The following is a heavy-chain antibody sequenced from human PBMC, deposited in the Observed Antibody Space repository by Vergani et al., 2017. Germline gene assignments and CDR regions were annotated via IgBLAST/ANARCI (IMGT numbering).Heavy chain of an antibody. D-gene: IGHD3-9*01. J-gene: IGHJ4*02. CDR1: NDSVSNTFYY. V-gene: IGHV4-39*01. CDR3: ARVKGHYDIFFRGGGPGLRYYFDY. CDR2: IYYSGST. Sequence: QVQLQESGPGLVKPSETLSLTCTVSNDSVSNTFYYWGWIRQTPGKGLEWIGSIYYSGSTYYNPSPERRVTMTVDTSKSQFSQKLSSVTAADTAVYYCARVKGHYDIFFRGGGPGLRYYFDYWGQGTLVTVSS.